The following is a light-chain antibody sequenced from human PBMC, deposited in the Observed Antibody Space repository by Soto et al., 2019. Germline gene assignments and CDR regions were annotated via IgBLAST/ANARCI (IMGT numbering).Light chain of an antibody. CDR2: DAS. V-gene: IGKV3-11*01. J-gene: IGKJ1*01. CDR1: QSFSSY. CDR3: QPRSNWPQT. Sequence: IVYRQCPATLKKKTGERATLSCRASQSFSSYLAWYHQKPGQAPRLLIYDASNRATGIPARFSGSGSGTDFTLTISSLVPEDYAVYYCQPRSNWPQTFGQRSKV.